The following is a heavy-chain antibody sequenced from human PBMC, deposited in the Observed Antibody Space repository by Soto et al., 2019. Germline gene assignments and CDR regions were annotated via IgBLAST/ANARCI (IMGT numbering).Heavy chain of an antibody. D-gene: IGHD2-2*01. CDR1: GGTFSSYA. Sequence: SVKVSCKASGGTFSSYAISWVRQAPGQGLEWMGGIIPIFGTANYAQKFQGRVTITADESTSTAYMELSSLRSEDTAVYYCATFRVPSTHLDYWGQGTLVTVSS. CDR2: IIPIFGTA. CDR3: ATFRVPSTHLDY. J-gene: IGHJ4*02. V-gene: IGHV1-69*13.